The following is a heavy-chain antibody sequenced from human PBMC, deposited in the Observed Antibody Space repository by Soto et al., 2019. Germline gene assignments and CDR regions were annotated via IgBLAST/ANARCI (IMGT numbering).Heavy chain of an antibody. D-gene: IGHD2-21*01. CDR1: GFTFSDFY. J-gene: IGHJ4*02. CDR3: VRGGGGGQFDS. Sequence: GGSLRLSCEVSGFTFSDFYMSWNRQSPGKGLEWLSYISPKSNYKQYAESVKGRHTISRDNAKNSLSLQMNSLRVEDTAVYYCVRGGGGGQFDSWGQGTLVTVS. CDR2: ISPKSNYK. V-gene: IGHV3-11*06.